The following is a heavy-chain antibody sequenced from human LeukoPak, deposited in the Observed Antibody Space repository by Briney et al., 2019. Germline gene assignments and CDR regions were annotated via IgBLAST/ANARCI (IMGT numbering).Heavy chain of an antibody. CDR3: ARAGGYSGYDRTPIDY. CDR1: GGSISSGGYY. J-gene: IGHJ4*02. V-gene: IGHV4-31*03. CDR2: IYYSGST. Sequence: SQTLSLTCTVSGGSISSGGYYWSWIRQHPGTGLEWLGYIYYSGSTYYNPSLKSRVTISVDTSKNQFSLKLSSVTAADTAVYYCARAGGYSGYDRTPIDYWGQGTLVTVSS. D-gene: IGHD5-12*01.